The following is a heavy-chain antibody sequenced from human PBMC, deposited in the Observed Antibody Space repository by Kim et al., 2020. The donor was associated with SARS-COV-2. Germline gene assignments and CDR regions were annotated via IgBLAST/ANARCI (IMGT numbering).Heavy chain of an antibody. V-gene: IGHV3-7*04. CDR1: GFTFTSNW. J-gene: IGHJ5*02. Sequence: GGSLRLSCAASGFTFTSNWMTWFRQTPEKGLEWVAFIKEDGSEKYYVDSVKGRFTISRDNAKKTLFLQMDSLRAEDTAVYYCSRGRGLDTWGEETVVTVSS. D-gene: IGHD3-10*01. CDR2: IKEDGSEK. CDR3: SRGRGLDT.